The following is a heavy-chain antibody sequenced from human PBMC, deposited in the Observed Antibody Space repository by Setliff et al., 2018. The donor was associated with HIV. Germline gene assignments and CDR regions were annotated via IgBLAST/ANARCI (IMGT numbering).Heavy chain of an antibody. Sequence: HPGGSLRLSCAASGFTFSSYGMHWVRQAPGKGLEWVTFIRHDGINEDYRDSVKGRFSVSRDNSKNTVFLQMNSLRVEDTALYYCARGVPGICSGGTCYLEYWGQGALVTVSS. D-gene: IGHD2-15*01. V-gene: IGHV3-30*02. CDR1: GFTFSSYG. CDR2: IRHDGINE. CDR3: ARGVPGICSGGTCYLEY. J-gene: IGHJ4*02.